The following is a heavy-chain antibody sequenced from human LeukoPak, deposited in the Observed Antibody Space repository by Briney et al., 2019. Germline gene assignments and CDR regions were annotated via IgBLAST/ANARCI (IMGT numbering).Heavy chain of an antibody. CDR3: ARDVKRGYGDYIDY. D-gene: IGHD4-17*01. J-gene: IGHJ4*02. CDR1: GFTFSDYD. V-gene: IGHV3-11*01. CDR2: ISGYSRDSI. Sequence: PGGSLRLSCAASGFTFSDYDMAWIRQAPGKGLEWVAYISGYSRDSIYYADSVKGRFAISRDDARNSLLLQMDSLRGDDTAVYYCARDVKRGYGDYIDYWGQGTLVTVSS.